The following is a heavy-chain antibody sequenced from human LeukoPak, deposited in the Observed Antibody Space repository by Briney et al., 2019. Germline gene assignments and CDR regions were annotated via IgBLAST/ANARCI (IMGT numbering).Heavy chain of an antibody. CDR3: ARGVPSGVDYFDY. CDR1: GFIFTNYN. CDR2: ISGGSTYI. D-gene: IGHD6-19*01. Sequence: GGSLRLSCAASGFIFTNYNINWVRQAPGKGLEWVSSISGGSTYIYYADSVRGRFTISRDNAKNSLFLQMSSLRAEDTAVYFCARGVPSGVDYFDYWGQGTLVTVSS. V-gene: IGHV3-21*01. J-gene: IGHJ4*02.